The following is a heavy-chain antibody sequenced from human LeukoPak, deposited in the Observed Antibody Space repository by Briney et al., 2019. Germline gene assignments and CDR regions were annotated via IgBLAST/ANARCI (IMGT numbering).Heavy chain of an antibody. CDR1: GFTFSSYA. CDR3: ANSEHYYDSSGPSYYFDY. V-gene: IGHV3-23*01. D-gene: IGHD3-22*01. CDR2: ISGSGGST. J-gene: IGHJ4*02. Sequence: PGGSLRLSCAASGFTFSSYAMSWVRQAPGKGLEWVSAISGSGGSTYYADSVKGRFTISRDNSKNTLYLQMNSLRAEDTAVYYCANSEHYYDSSGPSYYFDYWGQGTLVTVSS.